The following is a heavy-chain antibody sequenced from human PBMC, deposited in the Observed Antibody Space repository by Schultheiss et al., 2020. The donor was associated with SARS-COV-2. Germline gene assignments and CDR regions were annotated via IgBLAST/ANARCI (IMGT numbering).Heavy chain of an antibody. J-gene: IGHJ4*02. D-gene: IGHD6-13*01. V-gene: IGHV4-34*01. Sequence: GSLRLSCAASGFTVSSNYMSWIRQPPGKGLEWIGEINHSGSTNYNPSLKSRVTISVDTSKNQFSLKLSSVTAADTAVYYCAKESKSRGSSWYPLDYWGQGTLVTVSS. CDR2: INHSGST. CDR3: AKESKSRGSSWYPLDY. CDR1: GFTVSSNY.